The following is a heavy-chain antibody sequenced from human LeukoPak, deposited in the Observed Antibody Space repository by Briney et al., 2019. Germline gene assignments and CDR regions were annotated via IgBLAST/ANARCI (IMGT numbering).Heavy chain of an antibody. CDR1: GGSISSYY. V-gene: IGHV4-59*08. CDR3: AGHTYYYDSSGYYCLDY. D-gene: IGHD3-22*01. Sequence: SETLSLTCTVSGGSISSYYWSWIRQPPGKGLEWIGYIYYSGSTNYNPSLKSRVTISVDTSKNQFSLKLSSVTAADTAVYYCAGHTYYYDSSGYYCLDYWGQGTLVTVSS. CDR2: IYYSGST. J-gene: IGHJ4*02.